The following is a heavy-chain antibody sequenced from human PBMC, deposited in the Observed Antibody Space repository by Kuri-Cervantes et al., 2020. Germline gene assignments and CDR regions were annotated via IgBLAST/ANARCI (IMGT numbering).Heavy chain of an antibody. J-gene: IGHJ4*02. Sequence: GETLKISCKGSGYIFTNYWIGWVHQMPGKGLEWMGIIYPGDSDTRYSPSFQGQVTISADKSISTAYLQWSSLKASDTAMYYCARHSLYYDSSGYSSLDFWGQGTLVTVSS. V-gene: IGHV5-51*07. D-gene: IGHD3-22*01. CDR3: ARHSLYYDSSGYSSLDF. CDR2: IYPGDSDT. CDR1: GYIFTNYW.